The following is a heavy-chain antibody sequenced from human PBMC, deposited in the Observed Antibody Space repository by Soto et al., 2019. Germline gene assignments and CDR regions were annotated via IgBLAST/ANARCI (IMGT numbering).Heavy chain of an antibody. J-gene: IGHJ6*02. Sequence: ESGGGVVQPGRSLRLSCAASGFTFSSYGMHWVRQAPGKGLEWVAVISYDGSNKYYADSVKGRFTISRDNSKNTLYLQMNSLRAEDTAVYYCANNKAGYYYGMDVWGQGTTVTVSS. CDR2: ISYDGSNK. CDR3: ANNKAGYYYGMDV. D-gene: IGHD3-10*01. V-gene: IGHV3-30*18. CDR1: GFTFSSYG.